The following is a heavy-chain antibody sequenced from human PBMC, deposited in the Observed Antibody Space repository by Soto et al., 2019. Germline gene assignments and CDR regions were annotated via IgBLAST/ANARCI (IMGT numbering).Heavy chain of an antibody. V-gene: IGHV1-18*01. Sequence: ASVKVSCKASGYIFSSFYINWVRQAPGQGLEWMGWTSGYSGNSKYAQKFQGRVTMTTVTSTNTGYMEMRSLTSDDTAVYYCARDIFGHVDAFDLWGQGTMVTVSS. CDR2: TSGYSGNS. CDR3: ARDIFGHVDAFDL. J-gene: IGHJ3*01. CDR1: GYIFSSFY. D-gene: IGHD3-3*02.